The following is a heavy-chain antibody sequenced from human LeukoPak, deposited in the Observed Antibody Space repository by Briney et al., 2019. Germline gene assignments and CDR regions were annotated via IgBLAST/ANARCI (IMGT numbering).Heavy chain of an antibody. Sequence: GGSLRLSCAASGFTFSSYSMNWVRQAPGKGLEWVAVIWYDGSNKYYADSVKGRFTISRDNSKNTPYLQMNSLRAEDTAVYYCAKDPRGPYDFWSGWGQGTLVTVSS. CDR2: IWYDGSNK. V-gene: IGHV3-33*06. D-gene: IGHD3-3*01. CDR1: GFTFSSYS. J-gene: IGHJ4*02. CDR3: AKDPRGPYDFWSG.